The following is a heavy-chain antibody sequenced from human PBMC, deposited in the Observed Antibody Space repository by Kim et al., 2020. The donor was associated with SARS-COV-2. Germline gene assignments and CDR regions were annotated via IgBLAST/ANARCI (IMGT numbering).Heavy chain of an antibody. CDR1: GGSFSGYY. V-gene: IGHV4-34*01. Sequence: SETLSLTCAVYGGSFSGYYWSWIRQPPGKGLEWIGEINHSGSTNYNPSLKSRVTISVDTSKNQFSLKLSSVTAADTAVYYCARGQGDYDFWSGYYTGYYYMDVWGKGTTVTVSS. J-gene: IGHJ6*03. D-gene: IGHD3-3*01. CDR2: INHSGST. CDR3: ARGQGDYDFWSGYYTGYYYMDV.